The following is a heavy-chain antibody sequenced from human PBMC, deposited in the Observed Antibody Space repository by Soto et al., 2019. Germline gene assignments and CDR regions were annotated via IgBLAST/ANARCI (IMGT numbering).Heavy chain of an antibody. J-gene: IGHJ3*02. CDR3: ARLGAVASRTFDI. CDR2: ISSSGDFT. D-gene: IGHD3-10*01. V-gene: IGHV3-11*06. Sequence: GGSLRLSCAASGFSFSDYYMSWIRQAPGKGLEWVSLISSSGDFTNYADSVKGRFTISRDNAKNSLYLQMYSLRAEDTAVYFCARLGAVASRTFDIWGQGLMVTVSS. CDR1: GFSFSDYY.